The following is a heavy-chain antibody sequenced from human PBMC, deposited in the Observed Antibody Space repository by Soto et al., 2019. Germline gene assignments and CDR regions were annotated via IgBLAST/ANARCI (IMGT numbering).Heavy chain of an antibody. Sequence: QVQLVDSGVGVVQPGRSLRLSCAASGFTFSSYGMHWVRQAPGKGLEWVAVISYDGSNKYYADSVKGRFTISRDNSKNTRYLPLNILRAEDTAVYYGAKHHRTMDAPPTCDYLGQGTLVTVSS. CDR2: ISYDGSNK. D-gene: IGHD3-10*01. J-gene: IGHJ4*02. CDR3: AKHHRTMDAPPTCDY. V-gene: IGHV3-30*18. CDR1: GFTFSSYG.